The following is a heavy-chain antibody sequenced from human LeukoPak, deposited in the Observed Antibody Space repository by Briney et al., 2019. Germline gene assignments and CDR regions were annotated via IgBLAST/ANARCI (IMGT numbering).Heavy chain of an antibody. CDR2: IRYDGSNK. CDR1: GLIFSSYG. D-gene: IGHD3-3*01. Sequence: GGSLRLSCAASGLIFSSYGMHWVRQAPGKGLEWVAFIRYDGSNKYYADSVKGRFTVSRDNSQSTLYLQMNSLRVEDTAVYYCAKRVVIKSTDYFYYYIHVWGKGTTVTVSS. J-gene: IGHJ6*03. CDR3: AKRVVIKSTDYFYYYIHV. V-gene: IGHV3-30*02.